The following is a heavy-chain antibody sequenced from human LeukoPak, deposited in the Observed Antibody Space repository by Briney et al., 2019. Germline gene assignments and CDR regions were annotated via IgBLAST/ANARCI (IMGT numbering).Heavy chain of an antibody. CDR3: AKGFQRVVEMATVLDY. CDR2: ISGSGGST. Sequence: PSETLSLTCTVSGGSISSYYWSWVRQAPGKGLEWVSAISGSGGSTYYADSVKGRFTISRDNSKNTLYLQMNSLGAEDTVVYYCAKGFQRVVEMATVLDYWGQGTLVTVSS. D-gene: IGHD5-24*01. V-gene: IGHV3-23*01. J-gene: IGHJ4*02. CDR1: GGSISSYY.